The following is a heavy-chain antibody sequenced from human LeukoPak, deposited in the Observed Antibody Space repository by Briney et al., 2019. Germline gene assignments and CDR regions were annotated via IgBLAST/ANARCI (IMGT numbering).Heavy chain of an antibody. V-gene: IGHV3-30*18. J-gene: IGHJ4*02. Sequence: PGRSLRLSCAASGFTFSSYGMHWVRQAPGKGLEWVAVISYDGSNKYYADSVKGRFTISRDNSKNTLYLQMNSLRAGDTAVYYCAKEFEYDYVWGSYRYSLDYWGQGTLVTVSS. D-gene: IGHD3-16*02. CDR1: GFTFSSYG. CDR3: AKEFEYDYVWGSYRYSLDY. CDR2: ISYDGSNK.